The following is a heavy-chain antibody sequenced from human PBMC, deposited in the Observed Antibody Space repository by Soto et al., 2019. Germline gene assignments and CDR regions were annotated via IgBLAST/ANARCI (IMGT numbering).Heavy chain of an antibody. CDR1: GGSISSGGYY. CDR2: IYYSGST. J-gene: IGHJ3*02. CDR3: ARDLRNAFDI. Sequence: KTSETLSLTCTVSGGSISSGGYYWSWIRQHPGKGLEWIGYIYYSGSTNYNPSLKSRVTISVDTSKNQFSLKLSSVTAADTAVYYCARDLRNAFDIWGQGTMVTVSS. V-gene: IGHV4-61*08. D-gene: IGHD5-12*01.